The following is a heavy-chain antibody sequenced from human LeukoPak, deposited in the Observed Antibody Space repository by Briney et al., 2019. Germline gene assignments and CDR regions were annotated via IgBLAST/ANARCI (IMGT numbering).Heavy chain of an antibody. J-gene: IGHJ4*02. CDR1: GGSISSGSYY. CDR2: IYTSGST. CDR3: ARLSRDGYNFVDY. D-gene: IGHD5-24*01. V-gene: IGHV4-61*02. Sequence: KPSETLSLTCTVSGGSISSGSYYWSWIRQPAGKGLEWLGRIYTSGSTNYNPSLKSRVNISVDTSKNQFSLKLSSVTAADTAVYYCARLSRDGYNFVDYWGQGTLVTVSS.